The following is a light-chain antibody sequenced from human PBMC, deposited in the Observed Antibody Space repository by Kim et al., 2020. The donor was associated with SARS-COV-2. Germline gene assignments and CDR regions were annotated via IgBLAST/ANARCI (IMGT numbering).Light chain of an antibody. J-gene: IGKJ2*01. CDR1: QSVYSNA. CDR3: QQYGSAPDA. V-gene: IGKV3-20*01. Sequence: LSPGERAPLSCRTSQSVYSNALAWYQQKPGQTPRLLIYGASIRATGIPDRFTGSGSGTDFTLTINRLEPEDFAVYFCQQYGSAPDAFGQGTKLEI. CDR2: GAS.